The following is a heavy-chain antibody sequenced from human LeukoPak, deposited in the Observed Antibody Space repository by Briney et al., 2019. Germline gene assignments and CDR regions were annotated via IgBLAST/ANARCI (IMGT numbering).Heavy chain of an antibody. V-gene: IGHV3-13*05. CDR1: GFTLSEYD. CDR2: IGSAGDP. J-gene: IGHJ4*02. D-gene: IGHD1-26*01. Sequence: PGGSLRLSCAASGFTLSEYDMHWVRQPTGKGLEWVSVIGSAGDPYYSDSVKGRFIISRENAKNSLDLQMNSLRAEDTALYYCIRGRYIGSYFIDWGQGILVTVAP. CDR3: IRGRYIGSYFID.